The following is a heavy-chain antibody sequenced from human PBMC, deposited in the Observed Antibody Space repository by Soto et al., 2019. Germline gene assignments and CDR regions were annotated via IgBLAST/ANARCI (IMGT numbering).Heavy chain of an antibody. V-gene: IGHV4-59*01. CDR1: GASISTYY. CDR2: IYYSGST. Sequence: SETLSLTCTVSGASISTYYWSWIRQPPGKGLEWIGYIYYSGSTSYNPPLKSRVTISVDTSENQFSLKLRSVTAADTAVYYCARHGFGPLHRLVELWGQGTTLTVSS. CDR3: ARHGFGPLHRLVEL. D-gene: IGHD1-1*01. J-gene: IGHJ6*02.